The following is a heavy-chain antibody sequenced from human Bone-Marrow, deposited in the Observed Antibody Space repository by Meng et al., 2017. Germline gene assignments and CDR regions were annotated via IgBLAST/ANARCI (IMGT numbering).Heavy chain of an antibody. D-gene: IGHD5-12*01. J-gene: IGHJ4*02. V-gene: IGHV1-2*02. CDR3: ARVMRPLNSGYTGYDFDY. CDR1: GYTFIGSC. CDR2: INPDSGDT. Sequence: ASVKVSCKASGYTFIGSCMHWVRQAPGQGLEWMGWINPDSGDTNYALRFQGRVTMTRDTSISTAYMELSRLRSDDTALYYCARVMRPLNSGYTGYDFDYWAQGTLATFPS.